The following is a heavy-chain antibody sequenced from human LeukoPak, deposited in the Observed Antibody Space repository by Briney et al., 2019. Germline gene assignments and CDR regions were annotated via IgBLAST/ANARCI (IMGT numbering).Heavy chain of an antibody. CDR3: ARDRYYYDSSGDAFDI. Sequence: SETLSLTCAVYGGSFSGYYWSCIRQPAGKGLEWIGRIHTSGITNYNPSLKSRVTMSVDTSKNQFSLKLSSVTAADTAVYYCARDRYYYDSSGDAFDIWGQGTMVTVSS. V-gene: IGHV4-4*07. J-gene: IGHJ3*02. CDR1: GGSFSGYY. D-gene: IGHD3-22*01. CDR2: IHTSGIT.